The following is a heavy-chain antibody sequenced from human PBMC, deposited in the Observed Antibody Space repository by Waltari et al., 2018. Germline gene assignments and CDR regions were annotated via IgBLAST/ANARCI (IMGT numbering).Heavy chain of an antibody. V-gene: IGHV4-39*01. CDR2: LYYSGST. Sequence: QLQLQESGPGLVKPSETLSLTCSVSGGSVSSSLSFYWVWVRQTPGKGLEWIGSLYYSGSTYYNPSLKSRVTISRETSKNQFSLKFSSVTAADTAVYYCARWRYYFDYWGQGTLVTVSS. CDR3: ARWRYYFDY. CDR1: GGSVSSSLSFY. J-gene: IGHJ4*02.